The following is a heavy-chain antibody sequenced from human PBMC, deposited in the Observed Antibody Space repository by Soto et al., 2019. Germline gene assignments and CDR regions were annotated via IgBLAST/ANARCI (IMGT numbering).Heavy chain of an antibody. D-gene: IGHD5-12*01. Sequence: QVQLVQSGAEVKKPGSSVKVSCKASGGTFSSYAICWVRQAPGQGLEWMGGIIPIFGTANYAHKFQASVTITADESTSTAYMELSSLSSEDTAVYYCARGNRRDGYKGFYYWGQGSLVTVSS. CDR2: IIPIFGTA. V-gene: IGHV1-69*01. CDR3: ARGNRRDGYKGFYY. CDR1: GGTFSSYA. J-gene: IGHJ4*02.